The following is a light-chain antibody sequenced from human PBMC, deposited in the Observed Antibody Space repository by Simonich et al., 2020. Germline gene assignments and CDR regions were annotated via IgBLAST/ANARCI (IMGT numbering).Light chain of an antibody. CDR1: KDISNY. Sequence: DIQMTQSPSSLSASVVDRVTITCQASKDISNYLNWYQQKPGKAPKLLIYKASSLESGVQSRFSGSGSGTEFTLTISSLQPDDFATYYCQQYNSYSPWTFGQGTKVEIK. CDR3: QQYNSYSPWT. J-gene: IGKJ1*01. CDR2: KAS. V-gene: IGKV1-5*03.